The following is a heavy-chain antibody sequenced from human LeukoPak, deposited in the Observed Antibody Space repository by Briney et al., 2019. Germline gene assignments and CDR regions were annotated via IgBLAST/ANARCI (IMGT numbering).Heavy chain of an antibody. D-gene: IGHD3-9*01. Sequence: GGSLRLSCAASGFRVSGYDLNWIRQAPGKGLEWIAYISISSSNIHYADSVRGRFTISRDNANNSLYLQSSSLRVEDTAVYYCAREYYGVIFSHYLDVWGKGTTVTVSS. CDR2: ISISSSNI. J-gene: IGHJ6*04. CDR3: AREYYGVIFSHYLDV. CDR1: GFRVSGYD. V-gene: IGHV3-11*06.